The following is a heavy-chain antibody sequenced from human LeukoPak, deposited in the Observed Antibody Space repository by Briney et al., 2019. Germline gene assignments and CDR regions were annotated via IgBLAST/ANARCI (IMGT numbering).Heavy chain of an antibody. V-gene: IGHV4-61*08. CDR2: IYYNGST. CDR3: AGGLLRYYFDY. J-gene: IGHJ4*02. Sequence: PSETLSLTCTVSGGAISSGDYYWSWIRQPPGKRLEWIGYIYYNGSTNCNPSLKSRVTFSVDTSRSQFALRLSSVTAADTAVYYCAGGLLRYYFDYWGQGTLVTVSS. CDR1: GGAISSGDYY. D-gene: IGHD3-16*01.